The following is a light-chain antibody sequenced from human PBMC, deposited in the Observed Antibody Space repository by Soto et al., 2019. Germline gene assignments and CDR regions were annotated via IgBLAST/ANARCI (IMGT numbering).Light chain of an antibody. Sequence: DIQMTQSPSTLSASVGDRVTITCRASQNINSWLAWYQQKPGKAPNLLIYDASNLRGGVPSRFSGGGSGTEFTLTISSLQPDDIATYSCQQYNSYSWTFGQGTKVDIK. CDR3: QQYNSYSWT. CDR2: DAS. CDR1: QNINSW. V-gene: IGKV1-5*01. J-gene: IGKJ1*01.